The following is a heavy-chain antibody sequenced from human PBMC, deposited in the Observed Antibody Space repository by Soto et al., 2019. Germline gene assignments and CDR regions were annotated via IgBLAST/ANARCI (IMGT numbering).Heavy chain of an antibody. Sequence: GGSLRLSCAASGFTFSTYAMTWVRQAPGKGLEWVSSISDSGGRTHYADSVKGRFTISRDNSKNTLYLQMNSLRVDDTAVYYCAKDLGYCSSSTCQPPYGMDVWGQGTTVTV. D-gene: IGHD2-2*03. CDR2: ISDSGGRT. J-gene: IGHJ6*02. CDR3: AKDLGYCSSSTCQPPYGMDV. V-gene: IGHV3-23*01. CDR1: GFTFSTYA.